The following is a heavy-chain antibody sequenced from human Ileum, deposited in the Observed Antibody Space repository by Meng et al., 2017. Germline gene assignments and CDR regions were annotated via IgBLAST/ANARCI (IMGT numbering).Heavy chain of an antibody. D-gene: IGHD2-8*02. V-gene: IGHV3-53*05. J-gene: IGHJ6*02. CDR1: GFSVSSNY. CDR3: EVCSCPSTGYDMDV. CDR2: SYRAGDS. Sequence: GESLKISCAASGFSVSSNYMSWVRQAPGKGLEWVSVSYRAGDSYYTDSVKGRFTISRDNSENTLYLQMNSLTTQDTAVYYCEVCSCPSTGYDMDVWGQGTTVTVSS.